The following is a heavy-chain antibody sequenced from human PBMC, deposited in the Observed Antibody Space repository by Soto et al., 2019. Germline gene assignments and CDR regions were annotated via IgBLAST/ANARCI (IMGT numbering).Heavy chain of an antibody. CDR3: ARAGRGYCSGGSCYSGLHGMDV. CDR1: GGSISSSNW. D-gene: IGHD2-15*01. Sequence: QVQLQESGPGLVKPSGTLSLTCAVSGGSISSSNWWRCVRQPPGKGLEWIGEIYHSGSTNYNPSLKSRVTISVDKSKHQFSLKLSSVTAADTAVYYCARAGRGYCSGGSCYSGLHGMDVWGQGTTVTVSS. V-gene: IGHV4-4*02. J-gene: IGHJ6*02. CDR2: IYHSGST.